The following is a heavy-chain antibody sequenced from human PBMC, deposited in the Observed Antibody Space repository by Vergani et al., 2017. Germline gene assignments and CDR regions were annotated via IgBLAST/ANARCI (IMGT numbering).Heavy chain of an antibody. D-gene: IGHD1-1*01. CDR1: GFTFSSYA. CDR3: ARGGLGTAIY. Sequence: EVLLLESGGGLVQPGGSLRLSCAASGFTFSSYAMSWVRQAPGKGLEWVSTITGSGGTTYYADSVKGRFTISRDNPKNTLSLQMNSLRADDTAVYYCARGGLGTAIYWGQGTLVTVSS. CDR2: ITGSGGTT. J-gene: IGHJ4*02. V-gene: IGHV3-23*01.